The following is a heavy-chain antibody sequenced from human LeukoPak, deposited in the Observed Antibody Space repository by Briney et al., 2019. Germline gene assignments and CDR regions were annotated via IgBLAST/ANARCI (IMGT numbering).Heavy chain of an antibody. CDR2: IYYSGST. D-gene: IGHD4-23*01. Sequence: SETLSLTCTVSGGSISSYYWSWIRQPPGKGLEWIGYIYYSGSTNYNPSLKSRVTISVDTSKNQFSLKLSSVTAADTAVYYCARAHYGGNSPSDYWGQGTLVTVSS. CDR3: ARAHYGGNSPSDY. V-gene: IGHV4-59*01. CDR1: GGSISSYY. J-gene: IGHJ4*02.